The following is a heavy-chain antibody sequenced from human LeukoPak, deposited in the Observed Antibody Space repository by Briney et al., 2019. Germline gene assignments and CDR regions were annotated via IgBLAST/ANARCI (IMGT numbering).Heavy chain of an antibody. CDR1: GYTFTSYY. D-gene: IGHD3-3*01. Sequence: ASVKVSCKASGYTFTSYYMHWVRQAPGQGLEWMGIINPSGGSTSYAQKFQGRVTMTRDTSTSTVYMELSSLRSEDTAVYYCARDSYDFWSGYLGDYWGRGTLVTVSS. J-gene: IGHJ4*02. V-gene: IGHV1-46*01. CDR3: ARDSYDFWSGYLGDY. CDR2: INPSGGST.